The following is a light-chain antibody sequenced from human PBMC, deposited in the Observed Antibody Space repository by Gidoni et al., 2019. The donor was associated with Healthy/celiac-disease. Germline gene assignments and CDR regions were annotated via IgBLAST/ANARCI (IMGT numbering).Light chain of an antibody. CDR3: QQRSNWTPYT. J-gene: IGKJ2*01. CDR2: DAS. V-gene: IGKV3-11*01. Sequence: EIVLTPSPATLSLSPGERATLSCRASQSVSSYLAWYQQKPGQAPRLLIYDASNRATGIPARFSGSGSGTDFTLTISSLEPEDFAVYYCQQRSNWTPYTFGQGTKLEIK. CDR1: QSVSSY.